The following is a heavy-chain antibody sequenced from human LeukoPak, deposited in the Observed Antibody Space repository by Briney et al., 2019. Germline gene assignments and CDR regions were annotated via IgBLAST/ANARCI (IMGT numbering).Heavy chain of an antibody. CDR3: SRDLLMYYSGSGEST. D-gene: IGHD3-10*01. J-gene: IGHJ5*02. Sequence: ASVKVSCKASGYTFTSYGISWVRQAPGQGPEWMGWINPHSGATNYAQKFQGRVTMTRDTSISTAFMELSSLRSDDPAMYYCSRDLLMYYSGSGESTWGQGTQVTVSS. CDR1: GYTFTSYG. V-gene: IGHV1-2*02. CDR2: INPHSGAT.